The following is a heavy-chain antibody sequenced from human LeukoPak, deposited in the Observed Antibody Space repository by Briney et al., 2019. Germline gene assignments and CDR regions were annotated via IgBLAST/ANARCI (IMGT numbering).Heavy chain of an antibody. V-gene: IGHV3-53*01. J-gene: IGHJ3*02. CDR3: TRDSYDFDSNGSVDI. CDR2: IYGNGYT. CDR1: GLTVNRNY. Sequence: PGGSLRLSCAVSGLTVNRNYMSWVRQAPGQGLEWVSVIYGNGYTYYADSVKGRFTISRDDAKSTLYLQMNSLRVEDTAVYYCTRDSYDFDSNGSVDIWGQGTMVTVSS. D-gene: IGHD3-22*01.